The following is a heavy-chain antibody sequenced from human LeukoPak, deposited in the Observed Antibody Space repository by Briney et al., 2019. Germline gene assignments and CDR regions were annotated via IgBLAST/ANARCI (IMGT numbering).Heavy chain of an antibody. Sequence: GGSLRLSCAASGFTFSSYEMNWVRQAPGKGLEWVSYISGSGSTIYYADSVKGRFTISRDNAKNSLYLQMNSLRAEDTAVYYCARDGYYYDSSGYYYYYYMDVWGKGTTVTVSS. D-gene: IGHD3-22*01. CDR1: GFTFSSYE. CDR3: ARDGYYYDSSGYYYYYYMDV. J-gene: IGHJ6*03. V-gene: IGHV3-48*03. CDR2: ISGSGSTI.